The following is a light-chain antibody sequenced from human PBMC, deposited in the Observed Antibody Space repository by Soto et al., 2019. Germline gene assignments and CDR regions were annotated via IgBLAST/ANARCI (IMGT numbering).Light chain of an antibody. CDR1: SSDVGGYNY. V-gene: IGLV2-14*03. Sequence: QSALTQPASVSGSPGQSITISCTGTSSDVGGYNYVSWYQHHPGKAPKLMIFDVSNRPSGVSNRFSGPKSGNTASLTISGLQPEDAADYYRSSYTTSNTRQIVFGTGTKLTVL. CDR2: DVS. J-gene: IGLJ1*01. CDR3: SSYTTSNTRQIV.